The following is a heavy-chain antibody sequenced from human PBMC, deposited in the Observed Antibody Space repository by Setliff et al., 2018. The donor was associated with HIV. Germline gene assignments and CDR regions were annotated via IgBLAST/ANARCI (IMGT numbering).Heavy chain of an antibody. CDR1: GASISSYY. V-gene: IGHV4-59*08. J-gene: IGHJ3*02. D-gene: IGHD3-22*01. Sequence: SETLSLTCTVSGASISSYYWSWIRQPPGKGLEWIGFIHYTGNTNYNPSLKSRITMSTDTSKNQLSLKLNSVTAADTAVYYCARHWNYDTGLDPFDIWGQGTMVTVSS. CDR2: IHYTGNT. CDR3: ARHWNYDTGLDPFDI.